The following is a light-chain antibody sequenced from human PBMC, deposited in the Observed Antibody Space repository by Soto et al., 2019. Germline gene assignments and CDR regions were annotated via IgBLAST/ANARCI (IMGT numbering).Light chain of an antibody. V-gene: IGLV2-11*01. J-gene: IGLJ1*01. CDR3: CSYAGSYTYV. CDR1: SSDVGDYNF. Sequence: QSALTQPRSVSGSPGQSVTISCTGTSSDVGDYNFVSWYQQHPGKAPKLVIYDVSKRPSGVPDRFSGSKSGNTASLTISVLQADDDADYYCCSYAGSYTYVFGTGTKLTVL. CDR2: DVS.